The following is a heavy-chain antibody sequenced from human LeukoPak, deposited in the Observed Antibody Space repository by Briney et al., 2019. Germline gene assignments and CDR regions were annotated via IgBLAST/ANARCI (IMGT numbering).Heavy chain of an antibody. Sequence: SVKVSCKASGGTFSSYAISWVRQAPGQGLEWMGGLIPIFGTANYAQKFQGRVTITAAESTSTAYMELSSMRSEDTAVYYCARVKEPLRYYYMDVWGKGTTVTISS. J-gene: IGHJ6*03. V-gene: IGHV1-69*13. D-gene: IGHD5-12*01. CDR1: GGTFSSYA. CDR3: ARVKEPLRYYYMDV. CDR2: LIPIFGTA.